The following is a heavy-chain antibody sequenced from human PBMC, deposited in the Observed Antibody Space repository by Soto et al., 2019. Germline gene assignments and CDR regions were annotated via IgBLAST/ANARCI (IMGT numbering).Heavy chain of an antibody. CDR3: ARDLWGYCGADCYPLDV. D-gene: IGHD2-21*02. V-gene: IGHV4-59*01. CDR2: MYNTGST. CDR1: GGSISSYY. J-gene: IGHJ6*02. Sequence: SETLCLTCTVAGGSISSYYCLCIRQPQGKGLEWIGYMYNTGSTIYNPSLKSRVTISVDTSKNQFSLKLNSVTAADTAVYYCARDLWGYCGADCYPLDVWGQGTTVTVSS.